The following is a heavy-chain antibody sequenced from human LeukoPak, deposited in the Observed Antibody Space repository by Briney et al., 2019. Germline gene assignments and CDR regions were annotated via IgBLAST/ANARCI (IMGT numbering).Heavy chain of an antibody. Sequence: GGSLRLSCVASGFTFSNAWMSWVRQAPGKGLEWVGSIRSNAYGGTTDYAASVKGRFTISRDDSKSIAYLQMNSLKTEDTAVYYCAREYYASYDYWGQGTLVTVSS. V-gene: IGHV3-49*04. CDR2: IRSNAYGGTT. CDR1: GFTFSNAW. D-gene: IGHD3-10*01. CDR3: AREYYASYDY. J-gene: IGHJ4*02.